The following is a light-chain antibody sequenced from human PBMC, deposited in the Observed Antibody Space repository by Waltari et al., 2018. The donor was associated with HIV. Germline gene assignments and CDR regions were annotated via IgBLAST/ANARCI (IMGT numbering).Light chain of an antibody. CDR2: DVI. CDR1: SSDVGGYNY. J-gene: IGLJ2*01. V-gene: IGLV2-14*01. Sequence: QSALTQTASVSGSHGKAITISCTGTSSDVGGYNYVAWYPQHPCKAPKLLCYDVINRLVRVFNLFSVSKSGNTPSLTISALQAEDEPDYYCSSYTSISTSVVFGGGTKLTFL. CDR3: SSYTSISTSVV.